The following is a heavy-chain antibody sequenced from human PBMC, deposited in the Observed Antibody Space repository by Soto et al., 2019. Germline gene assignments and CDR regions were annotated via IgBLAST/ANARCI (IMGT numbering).Heavy chain of an antibody. J-gene: IGHJ4*02. D-gene: IGHD5-12*01. CDR3: ARSPDPVAHFDY. CDR2: TYYRSKWFI. V-gene: IGHV6-1*01. CDR1: GDSVSGNSVT. Sequence: PSQTLSLTCAISGDSVSGNSVTWHWIRQSPSRGLEWLGRTYYRSKWFIDFAPSVRSRITIKPDTTKNQFSLQLRSVTPEDTALYYCARSPDPVAHFDYWGQGTQVTVSS.